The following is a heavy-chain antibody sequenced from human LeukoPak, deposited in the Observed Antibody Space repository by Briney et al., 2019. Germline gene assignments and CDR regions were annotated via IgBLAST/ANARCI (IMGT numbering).Heavy chain of an antibody. J-gene: IGHJ4*02. CDR3: ARAPKGVTTGYFDH. V-gene: IGHV1-46*01. D-gene: IGHD1-26*01. Sequence: ASVEVSCKASGYTFTTYYIHWVRQAPGQGLEWMGIINPSGGSTTYAQIFQGRVTLTRDTSTSTVYMELSSLRSDDTAVYYCARAPKGVTTGYFDHWGQGTLVTVSS. CDR1: GYTFTTYY. CDR2: INPSGGST.